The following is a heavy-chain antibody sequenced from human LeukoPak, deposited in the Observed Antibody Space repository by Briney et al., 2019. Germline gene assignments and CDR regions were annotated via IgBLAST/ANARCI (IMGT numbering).Heavy chain of an antibody. J-gene: IGHJ3*02. CDR3: ARGGNYYYDSSGYNDAFDI. CDR1: GYTFTSYQ. Sequence: ASVKVSCKASGYTFTSYQMHWVRQAPGQGLEWMGIINPSDSSTSYAQKFQGRVTVTRDTSTSTVYMELSSLRSEDTAVYYCARGGNYYYDSSGYNDAFDIWGQGTMVTVSS. CDR2: INPSDSST. V-gene: IGHV1-46*01. D-gene: IGHD3-22*01.